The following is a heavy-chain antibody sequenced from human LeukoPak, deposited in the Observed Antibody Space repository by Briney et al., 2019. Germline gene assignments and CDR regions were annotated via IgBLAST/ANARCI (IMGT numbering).Heavy chain of an antibody. D-gene: IGHD3-10*01. CDR1: GGTFSSYA. Sequence: SVKVSCKASGGTFSSYAISWLRQAPGQGLEWMGGIIPIFGTANYAQKFQGRVTITADESTSTAYMELSSLRSEDTAVYYCARDGNYYGSGSYYNIDYWGQGTLVTVSS. CDR2: IIPIFGTA. J-gene: IGHJ4*02. V-gene: IGHV1-69*13. CDR3: ARDGNYYGSGSYYNIDY.